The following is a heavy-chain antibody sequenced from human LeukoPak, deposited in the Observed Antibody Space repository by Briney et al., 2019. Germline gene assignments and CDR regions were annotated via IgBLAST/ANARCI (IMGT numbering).Heavy chain of an antibody. J-gene: IGHJ6*02. CDR3: ARWGAGCSSTSCYGPQDYYNGMDV. CDR2: IKQDGSEK. CDR1: GFTFSSYW. D-gene: IGHD2-2*01. V-gene: IGHV3-7*01. Sequence: GGSLRLSCAASGFTFSSYWMSWVRQAPGKGLEWVANIKQDGSEKYYEDSVKGRFTISRDNAKNSLYLQMNSLRAEDTAVYSCARWGAGCSSTSCYGPQDYYNGMDVWGQGTTVTVSS.